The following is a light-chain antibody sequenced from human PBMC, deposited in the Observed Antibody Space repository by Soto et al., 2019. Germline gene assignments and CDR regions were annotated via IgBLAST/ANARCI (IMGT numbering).Light chain of an antibody. Sequence: SVLTQPPSVSGTPGQRVTISCSGSRSNIGGNAVTWYQQVPGTAPKLLIYANDQRPSGVSDRFSGSKSGTSASLAISGLQSEDEAHYYCAVWDDNLKGLFGGGTQLTVL. CDR2: AND. J-gene: IGLJ7*01. V-gene: IGLV1-44*01. CDR1: RSNIGGNA. CDR3: AVWDDNLKGL.